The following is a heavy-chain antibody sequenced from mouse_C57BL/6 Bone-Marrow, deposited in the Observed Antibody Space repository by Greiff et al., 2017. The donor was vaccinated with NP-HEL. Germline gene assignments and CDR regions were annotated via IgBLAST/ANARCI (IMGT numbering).Heavy chain of an antibody. D-gene: IGHD2-2*01. CDR1: GYTFTDYY. V-gene: IGHV1-76*01. Sequence: QVQLQQSGAELVRPGASVKLSCKASGYTFTDYYINWVKQRPGQGLEWIARIYPGSGNTYYNEKFKGKATLTAEKSSSTAYMQLSSLTSEDSAVYFCAIMVTTFGGAMDYWGQGTSVTVSS. CDR2: IYPGSGNT. CDR3: AIMVTTFGGAMDY. J-gene: IGHJ4*01.